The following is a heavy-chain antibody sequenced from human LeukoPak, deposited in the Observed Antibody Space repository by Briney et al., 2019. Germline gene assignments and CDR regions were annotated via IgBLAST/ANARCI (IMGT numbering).Heavy chain of an antibody. CDR3: ARDREGYYDSSGYLEIDY. Sequence: GSSVKVPCKASGGTFSSYAISWVRQAPGQGLEWMGGIIPIFGTANYAQKFQGRVTITTDESTSTAYMELSSLRSEDTAVYYCARDREGYYDSSGYLEIDYWGQGTLVTVSS. D-gene: IGHD3-22*01. CDR2: IIPIFGTA. V-gene: IGHV1-69*05. J-gene: IGHJ4*02. CDR1: GGTFSSYA.